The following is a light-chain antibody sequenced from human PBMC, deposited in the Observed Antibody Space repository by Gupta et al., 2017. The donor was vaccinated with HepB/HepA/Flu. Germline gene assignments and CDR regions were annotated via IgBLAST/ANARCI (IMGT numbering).Light chain of an antibody. J-gene: IGLJ2*01. CDR3: CSYAGSYTSPVV. CDR1: SSDDGGYNY. CDR2: DVS. V-gene: IGLV2-11*01. Sequence: RAVTISCTGTSSDDGGYNYVSWYQQHPGKAPKLMIYDVSKRPSGVPDRFSGSKSGNTASLTISGLQAEDEAVYYCCSYAGSYTSPVVFGGGTKLTVL.